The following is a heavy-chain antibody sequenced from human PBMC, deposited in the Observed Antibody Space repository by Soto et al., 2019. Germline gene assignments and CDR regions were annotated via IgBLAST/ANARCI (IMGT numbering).Heavy chain of an antibody. V-gene: IGHV1-2*02. CDR2: INPNSGGT. J-gene: IGHJ6*02. Sequence: XSVKVSCKASGYTFTGYYMHWVRQAPGQGLEWMGWINPNSGGTNYAQKFQGRVTMTRDTSISTAYMELSRLRSDDTAVYYCARDGGRDGYGFNTTYYYYYYGMDVWGQGTTVTVSS. CDR1: GYTFTGYY. CDR3: ARDGGRDGYGFNTTYYYYYYGMDV. D-gene: IGHD5-12*01.